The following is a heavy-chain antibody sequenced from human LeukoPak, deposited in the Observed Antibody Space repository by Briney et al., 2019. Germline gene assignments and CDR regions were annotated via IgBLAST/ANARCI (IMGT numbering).Heavy chain of an antibody. CDR1: GYTFTTYG. J-gene: IGHJ3*02. Sequence: ASVKVSCKASGYTFTTYGISWVRQAPGQGLEWMGRIRSYNGNTNYAQNVQGRLTMTTDTSRSTAYMELTRLTSDDTAVYYCARLHPYASGMEDGFDIWGQGTTVTVSS. CDR2: IRSYNGNT. D-gene: IGHD3-10*01. CDR3: ARLHPYASGMEDGFDI. V-gene: IGHV1-18*01.